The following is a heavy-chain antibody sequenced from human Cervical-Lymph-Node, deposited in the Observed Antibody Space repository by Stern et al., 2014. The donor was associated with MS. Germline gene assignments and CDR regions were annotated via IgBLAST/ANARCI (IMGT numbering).Heavy chain of an antibody. V-gene: IGHV1-69*01. D-gene: IGHD1-1*01. CDR1: GDTFINFG. J-gene: IGHJ6*02. CDR2: IIPMFGTT. Sequence: VQLVESGAEVKKPGSSVKVSCTASGDTFINFGISWVRQAPGQGLEWMGGIIPMFGTTEYVQKFQGRVSISADESATTVYMELSSLRSEDTAVYYCARDNDDHGMDVWGQGTTVTVSS. CDR3: ARDNDDHGMDV.